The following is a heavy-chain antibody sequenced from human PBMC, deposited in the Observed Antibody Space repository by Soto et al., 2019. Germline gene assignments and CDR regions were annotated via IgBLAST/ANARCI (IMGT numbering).Heavy chain of an antibody. CDR1: GFTFSSYS. Sequence: GGSLRLSCAASGFTFSSYSMNWVRQAPGKGLEWVSSISSSSSYIYYADSVRGRFTISRDNAKNSLYLQMNSLRAEDTAVYYCARDHIAAAGTPSPIWGQGTLVTVSS. V-gene: IGHV3-21*01. J-gene: IGHJ4*02. CDR2: ISSSSSYI. CDR3: ARDHIAAAGTPSPI. D-gene: IGHD6-13*01.